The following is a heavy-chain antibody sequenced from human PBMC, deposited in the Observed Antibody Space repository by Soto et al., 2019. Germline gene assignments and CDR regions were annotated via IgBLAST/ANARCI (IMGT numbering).Heavy chain of an antibody. CDR3: ARSIRGPRRFNGMDV. J-gene: IGHJ6*02. V-gene: IGHV2-70*13. CDR1: GFSLTSPGMC. CDR2: IERDDDDK. Sequence: GSGPTRVNPTETLTLTCTFSGFSLTSPGMCVSWIRQPPGKALEWLALIERDDDDKYYSTSLKTRLTISKDTRKNQVVLTMANMDPADTGTYYCARSIRGPRRFNGMDVWGQGTTVTVSS. D-gene: IGHD1-20*01.